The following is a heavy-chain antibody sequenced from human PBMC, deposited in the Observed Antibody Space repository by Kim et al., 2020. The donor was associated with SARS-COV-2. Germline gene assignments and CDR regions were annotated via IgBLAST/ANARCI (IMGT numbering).Heavy chain of an antibody. CDR1: GFTFSSYA. CDR2: ISGSGGST. Sequence: GGSLRHSCAASGFTFSSYAMSWVRQAPGKGLEWVSAISGSGGSTYYADSVKGRFTISRDNSKNTLYLQMNSLRAEDTAVYYCANLDSSGYYYVMDYWGQGTLVTVSS. D-gene: IGHD3-22*01. V-gene: IGHV3-23*01. CDR3: ANLDSSGYYYVMDY. J-gene: IGHJ4*02.